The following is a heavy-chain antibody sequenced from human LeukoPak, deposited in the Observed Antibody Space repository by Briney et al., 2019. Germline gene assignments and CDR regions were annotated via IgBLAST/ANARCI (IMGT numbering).Heavy chain of an antibody. D-gene: IGHD6-19*01. CDR1: GFTFSSYG. CDR2: ISVSGGST. V-gene: IGHV3-23*01. J-gene: IGHJ4*02. CDR3: AKSGPGSSGWYAPFDY. Sequence: PGGSLRLSRAASGFTFSSYGMHWVRQAPGKGLEWVAAISVSGGSTYYADSVKGRFSISRDNSKNTLYLQMSSLRAEDTAVYYCAKSGPGSSGWYAPFDYWGQGTLVTVSS.